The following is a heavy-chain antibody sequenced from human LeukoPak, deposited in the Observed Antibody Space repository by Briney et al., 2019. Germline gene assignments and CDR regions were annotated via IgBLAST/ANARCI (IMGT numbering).Heavy chain of an antibody. CDR1: GGSISSYY. Sequence: PSETLSLTCTVSGGSISSYYWSWIRQPPGKGLEWIGYIYYSGSTNYNPSLKSRVTISVDTSKNQFSLKLSSVTAADTAVYYCARRYSSGWGLDYWGQGTLVTVSS. J-gene: IGHJ4*02. D-gene: IGHD6-19*01. CDR2: IYYSGST. CDR3: ARRYSSGWGLDY. V-gene: IGHV4-59*08.